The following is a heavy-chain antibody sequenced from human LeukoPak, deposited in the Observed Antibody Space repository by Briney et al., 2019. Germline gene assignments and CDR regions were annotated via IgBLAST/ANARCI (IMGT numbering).Heavy chain of an antibody. D-gene: IGHD6-13*01. V-gene: IGHV1-24*01. CDR3: ATPSTGYSSSWYPAYFDY. Sequence: ASVKVSCKVSGYTLTELSMHWVRQAPGKGPQWMGGFDPEDGETIYAQKFQGRVTMTEDTSTDTAYMELSSLRSEDTAVYYCATPSTGYSSSWYPAYFDYWGQGTLVTVSS. CDR2: FDPEDGET. J-gene: IGHJ4*02. CDR1: GYTLTELS.